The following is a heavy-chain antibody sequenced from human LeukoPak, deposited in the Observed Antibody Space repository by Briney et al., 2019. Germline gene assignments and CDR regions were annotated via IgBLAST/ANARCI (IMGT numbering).Heavy chain of an antibody. CDR3: ARGPRIAAAGVDY. CDR2: INHSGST. D-gene: IGHD6-13*01. CDR1: GGSFSGYY. V-gene: IGHV4-34*01. J-gene: IGHJ4*02. Sequence: SETLSLTCAVYGGSFSGYYWSWIRQPPGKGLEWIGEINHSGSTNYNPSLKSRVTISVDTSKNQFSLKLSSVTAADTAVYYCARGPRIAAAGVDYGGQGTLVTVSA.